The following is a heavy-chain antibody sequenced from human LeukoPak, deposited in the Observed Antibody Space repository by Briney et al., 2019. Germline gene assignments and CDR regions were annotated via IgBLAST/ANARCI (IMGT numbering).Heavy chain of an antibody. CDR2: IHYSGST. CDR3: ARTTEAHSWRTRYYDYYMDV. D-gene: IGHD6-13*01. CDR1: GGSISSYY. V-gene: IGHV4-59*01. J-gene: IGHJ6*03. Sequence: SETLSLTCTVSGGSISSYYWTWIRQPPGKGLEWIGYIHYSGSTNYNPSLKSRVTISVDTSKNQFSLKLSSVTAADTAVYYCARTTEAHSWRTRYYDYYMDVWGKGTTVTVSS.